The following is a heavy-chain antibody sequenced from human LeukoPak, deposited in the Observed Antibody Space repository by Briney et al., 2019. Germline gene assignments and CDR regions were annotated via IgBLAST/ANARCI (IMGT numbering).Heavy chain of an antibody. J-gene: IGHJ4*02. Sequence: GGSLRLSCAASGFSFSSYSMNRVRQAPGRGLEWVSSINTGSYYIYYADSVKGRFTISRDNSKNTLYLQMNSLRAEDTAVYYCARGGMVRGVISNLDYWGQGTLVTVSS. CDR2: INTGSYYI. CDR3: ARGGMVRGVISNLDY. CDR1: GFSFSSYS. D-gene: IGHD3-10*01. V-gene: IGHV3-21*01.